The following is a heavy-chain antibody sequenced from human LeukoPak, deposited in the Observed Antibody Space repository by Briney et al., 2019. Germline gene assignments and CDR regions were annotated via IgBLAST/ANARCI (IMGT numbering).Heavy chain of an antibody. D-gene: IGHD2-15*01. J-gene: IGHJ4*02. V-gene: IGHV4-59*01. Sequence: SETLSLTCTVSGGTISSYYWNWIRQPPGKGLEWIGYIHYSGSTNYNPSLKSRVTISVDTSKNQFSLKLSSVTAADTAVYYCARRYCSGGSCYSALDYWGQGALVTVSS. CDR3: ARRYCSGGSCYSALDY. CDR2: IHYSGST. CDR1: GGTISSYY.